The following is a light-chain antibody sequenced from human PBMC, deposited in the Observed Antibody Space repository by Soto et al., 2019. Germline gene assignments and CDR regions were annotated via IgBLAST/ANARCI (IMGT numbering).Light chain of an antibody. CDR3: QKYNSAPWT. V-gene: IGKV1-27*01. CDR2: AAS. J-gene: IGKJ1*01. Sequence: DIQMTQSPSSLSASVGDRVTITCRASQGISNFLAWHQQKPGKVPKLLIYAASTLQSGVPSRFSGSGSGTDFTLTITRLQPEDVATYYCQKYNSAPWTFGQGTKVEIK. CDR1: QGISNF.